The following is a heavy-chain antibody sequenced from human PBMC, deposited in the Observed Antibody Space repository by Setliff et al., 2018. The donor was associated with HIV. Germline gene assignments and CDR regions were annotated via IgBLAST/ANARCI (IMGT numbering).Heavy chain of an antibody. J-gene: IGHJ5*02. D-gene: IGHD5-18*01. V-gene: IGHV4-38-2*01. CDR3: ARVRGYSYGYWFDP. Sequence: SETLSLTCAVSGYSISSGYYWGWIRQPPGKGLEWIGSIYHSGSTYYNPSLKSQVTISVDMSKNELSLKLSSVTATDTAVDYCARVRGYSYGYWFDPWGQGTLVTVSS. CDR1: GYSISSGYY. CDR2: IYHSGST.